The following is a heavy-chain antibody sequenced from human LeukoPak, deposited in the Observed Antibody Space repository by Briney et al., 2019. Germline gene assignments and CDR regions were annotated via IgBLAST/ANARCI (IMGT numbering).Heavy chain of an antibody. D-gene: IGHD3-10*01. J-gene: IGHJ3*01. V-gene: IGHV1-18*01. Sequence: ASVTVSCKASGYTFSTYGISWVRQAPGQGLEWMGWISAYKGNTYYAQKLQGRVTITTDTSTSTAYMELRSLRSDDTAIYYCARDLYYYGSGSYYDVFDVWGQGTMVTVSS. CDR1: GYTFSTYG. CDR3: ARDLYYYGSGSYYDVFDV. CDR2: ISAYKGNT.